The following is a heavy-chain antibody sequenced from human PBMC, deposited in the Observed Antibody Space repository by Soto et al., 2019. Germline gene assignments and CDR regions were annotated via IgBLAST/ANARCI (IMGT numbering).Heavy chain of an antibody. CDR3: ANNYGSGSTHFDY. J-gene: IGHJ4*02. CDR2: IIPMLGMS. V-gene: IGHV1-69*02. D-gene: IGHD3-10*01. Sequence: QVQLVQSGAEVKKPGSPVRVSCTASGDAFNFYTISWVRQVPGQGPEWMGKIIPMLGMSNYAQKFQGRVTIMADKSTSTVYMNLSGLTSEDTAVYYCANNYGSGSTHFDYWGQGTLITVS. CDR1: GDAFNFYT.